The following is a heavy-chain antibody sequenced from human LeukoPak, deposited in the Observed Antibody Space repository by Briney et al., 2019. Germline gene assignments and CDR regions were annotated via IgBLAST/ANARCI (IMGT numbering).Heavy chain of an antibody. V-gene: IGHV3-53*01. J-gene: IGHJ3*02. CDR2: IYSGGST. CDR1: GFTVSSNY. CDR3: ARELVLAAAGHDAFDI. Sequence: PGGSLRLSCAASGFTVSSNYMSWVRQAPGKGLEWVSVIYSGGSTYYADSVKGRFTISRDNSKNTLYLQMNSLRAEDTAAYYCARELVLAAAGHDAFDIWGQGTMVTVSS. D-gene: IGHD6-13*01.